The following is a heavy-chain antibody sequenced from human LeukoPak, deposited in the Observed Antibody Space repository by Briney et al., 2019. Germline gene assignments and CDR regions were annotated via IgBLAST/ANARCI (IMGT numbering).Heavy chain of an antibody. CDR2: IFSGGTT. V-gene: IGHV3-53*01. Sequence: PGGSLRLSSAASGFTVSSNCMSWVRQAPGKGLEWVLVIFSGGTTYYADSVKGRFTISRDNSKNTLYLQMNSLRAEDTAVYYCAREGNYYDMDVWGQGTTVTVSS. CDR3: AREGNYYDMDV. J-gene: IGHJ6*02. CDR1: GFTVSSNC.